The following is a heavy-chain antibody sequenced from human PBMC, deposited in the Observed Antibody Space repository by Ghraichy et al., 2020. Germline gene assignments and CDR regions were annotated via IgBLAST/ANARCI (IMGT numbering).Heavy chain of an antibody. D-gene: IGHD5-18*01. CDR1: GFTFSSYS. Sequence: LSLTCAASGFTFSSYSMNWVRQAPGKGLEWVSSISSSSSYIYYADSVKGRFTISRDNAKNSLYLQMNSLRAEDTAVYYCARDLVDTDMVNWYFDLWGRCTLVTVSS. CDR3: ARDLVDTDMVNWYFDL. CDR2: ISSSSSYI. J-gene: IGHJ2*01. V-gene: IGHV3-21*01.